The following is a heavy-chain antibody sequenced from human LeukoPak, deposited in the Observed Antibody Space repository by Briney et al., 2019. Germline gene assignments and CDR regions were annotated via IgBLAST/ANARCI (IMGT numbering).Heavy chain of an antibody. CDR1: GDTLTELS. Sequence: ASVKVSCKVAGDTLTELSMHWVRQAPGKGLEWMGGFDPEDGETIYAQKFQGRVTMTEDTSTDTAYMELSSLRSEDTAVYYCATLSGWYSSGWYFFWGQGTLVTVSS. CDR2: FDPEDGET. D-gene: IGHD6-19*01. V-gene: IGHV1-24*01. J-gene: IGHJ4*02. CDR3: ATLSGWYSSGWYFF.